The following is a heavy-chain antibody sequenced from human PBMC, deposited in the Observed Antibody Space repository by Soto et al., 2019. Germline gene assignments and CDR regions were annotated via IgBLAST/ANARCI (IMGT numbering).Heavy chain of an antibody. V-gene: IGHV5-51*01. CDR3: ARHLSNFRYYYYAMDF. CDR1: GYTFTDYW. D-gene: IGHD4-4*01. CDR2: IYPGDSDT. Sequence: TGEALKISWKGSGYTFTDYWIGWVRQLPGKGLEWMGIIYPGDSDTRYSPSFQGDVTITVDKSTSNAYQQWNTLKASDTPMSYSARHLSNFRYYYYAMDFWGQGTTVTVSS. J-gene: IGHJ6*02.